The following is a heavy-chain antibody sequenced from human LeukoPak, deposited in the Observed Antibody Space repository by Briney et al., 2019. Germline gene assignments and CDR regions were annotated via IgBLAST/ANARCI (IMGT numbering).Heavy chain of an antibody. CDR1: GGSISSYY. CDR3: ARTGTTFFDY. Sequence: SETLSLTCTVSGGSISSYYWSWIRQPPGKGLEWIGYIYYSGSTNYNPSLKSRVTISVDTSKNQFSLKLSSVTAADTAVYYCARTGTTFFDYWGQGTRVTVSS. J-gene: IGHJ4*02. CDR2: IYYSGST. D-gene: IGHD1-7*01. V-gene: IGHV4-59*01.